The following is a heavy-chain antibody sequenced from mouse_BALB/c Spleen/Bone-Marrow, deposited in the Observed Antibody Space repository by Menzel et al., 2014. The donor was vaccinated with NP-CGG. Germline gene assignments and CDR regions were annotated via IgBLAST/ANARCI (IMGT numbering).Heavy chain of an antibody. Sequence: VQLQQSGPELVKPGASVQISCKASGYTFTDYNMHWVKQNHGKSLEWIGYIYPYNGNTGYNQKFKSKAALTVDNSSSTGYMELRSLTSEDYSVYYCVRGVFYYYDVWFANWGQGTLVTVSA. J-gene: IGHJ3*01. CDR1: GYTFTDYN. D-gene: IGHD2-4*01. CDR3: VRGVFYYYDVWFAN. V-gene: IGHV1S29*02. CDR2: IYPYNGNT.